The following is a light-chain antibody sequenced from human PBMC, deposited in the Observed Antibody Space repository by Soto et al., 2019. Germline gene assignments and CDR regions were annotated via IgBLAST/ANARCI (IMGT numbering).Light chain of an antibody. J-gene: IGLJ2*01. Sequence: QSVLTQPPSVSGAPGQRVTISCTEGSSNIGAGYDVQWYQQLPGTAPKLLIYGNNNRPSGVPGRFSGSKSGTSASLAITGLQAEDEADYYCQSYDSSLRAVVFGGGTKLTVL. CDR3: QSYDSSLRAVV. CDR1: SSNIGAGYD. V-gene: IGLV1-40*01. CDR2: GNN.